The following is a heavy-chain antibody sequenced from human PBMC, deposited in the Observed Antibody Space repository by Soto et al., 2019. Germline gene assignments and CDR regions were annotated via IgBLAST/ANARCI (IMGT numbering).Heavy chain of an antibody. CDR1: GFTFSNAW. CDR2: IKSKTDGGTT. J-gene: IGHJ6*02. CDR3: TTDRVLRTGTNYYYYGMDV. D-gene: IGHD1-26*01. Sequence: GGSLRLSCAASGFTFSNAWRSWVRQAPGKVLEWVGRIKSKTDGGTTDYAAPVKGRFTISRDDSKNTLYLQMNSLKTEDTAVYYCTTDRVLRTGTNYYYYGMDVWGQGTTVTVSS. V-gene: IGHV3-15*01.